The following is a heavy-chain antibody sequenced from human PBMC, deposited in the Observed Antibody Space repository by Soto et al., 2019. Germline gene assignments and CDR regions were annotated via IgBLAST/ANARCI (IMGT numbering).Heavy chain of an antibody. J-gene: IGHJ4*02. CDR1: GYSFSTFS. CDR2: INAGNGIS. D-gene: IGHD3-22*01. CDR3: AEDGSGYYF. Sequence: ASVKVSCKASGYSFSTFSIHWVRQAPGQRLEWMGWINAGNGISKYSQKFQDRVTITRDTSASTVYLDLSSLRSEDTAVYYCAEDGSGYYFWGQGTLVTVSS. V-gene: IGHV1-3*01.